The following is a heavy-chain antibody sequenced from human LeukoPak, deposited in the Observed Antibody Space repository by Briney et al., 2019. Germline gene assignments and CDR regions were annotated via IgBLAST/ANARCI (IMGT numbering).Heavy chain of an antibody. V-gene: IGHV1-18*01. Sequence: ASVKVSCKASGYTFTSYGISWVRQAPGQGLEWMGWISAYNGYTNYAQKLQGRVTMTTDTSTSTAYMELRSLRSDDTAVYYCARALTTLYYYYMDVWGKGTTVTVSS. D-gene: IGHD4/OR15-4a*01. J-gene: IGHJ6*03. CDR2: ISAYNGYT. CDR3: ARALTTLYYYYMDV. CDR1: GYTFTSYG.